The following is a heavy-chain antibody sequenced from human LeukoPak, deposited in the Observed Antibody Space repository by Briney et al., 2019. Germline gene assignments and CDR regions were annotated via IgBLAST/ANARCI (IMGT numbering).Heavy chain of an antibody. CDR2: IKQDGSEK. CDR3: ARVLLRYDSSGYYSNGFDY. J-gene: IGHJ4*02. Sequence: GRSLRLSCAASGFTFSSYWMSWVRQAPGKGLEWVANIKQDGSEKYYVDSVKGRLTISRDNAKNSLYLQMNSLRAEDTAVYYCARVLLRYDSSGYYSNGFDYWGQGTLVTVSS. D-gene: IGHD3-22*01. V-gene: IGHV3-7*01. CDR1: GFTFSSYW.